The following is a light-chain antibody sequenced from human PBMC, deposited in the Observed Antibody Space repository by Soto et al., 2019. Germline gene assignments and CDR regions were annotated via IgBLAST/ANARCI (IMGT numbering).Light chain of an antibody. CDR3: QQYGSSPYT. J-gene: IGKJ2*01. CDR2: GAS. CDR1: QNVDNAY. Sequence: DIVLTQSPGTLSLSPGETATLSCRASQNVDNAYVAGYQQRPGQAPRLLVHGASPRATGIPDRFGGSGSGTDFALAVSRLEPEGFAVYYCQQYGSSPYTFGQGTKLEIK. V-gene: IGKV3-20*01.